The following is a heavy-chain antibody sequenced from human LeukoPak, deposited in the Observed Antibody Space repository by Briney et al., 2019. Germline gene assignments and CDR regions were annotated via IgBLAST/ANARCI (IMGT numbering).Heavy chain of an antibody. Sequence: SETLSLTCTVSGGSISSYYWSWIRQPPGKGLEWIGYIYYSGSTNYNPSLKSRVTISVDTSKNQFSLKLSSVTAADTAVYYCARAPYSSGWIIWFDPWGQGTLVTVSS. CDR3: ARAPYSSGWIIWFDP. J-gene: IGHJ5*02. CDR1: GGSISSYY. V-gene: IGHV4-59*08. D-gene: IGHD6-19*01. CDR2: IYYSGST.